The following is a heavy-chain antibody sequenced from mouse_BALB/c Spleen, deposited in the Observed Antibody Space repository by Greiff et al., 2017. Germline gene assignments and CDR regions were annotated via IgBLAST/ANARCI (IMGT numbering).Heavy chain of an antibody. CDR1: GYTFTSYW. CDR2: IDPSDSYT. Sequence: QVQLQQPGAELVKPGASVKLSCKASGYTFTSYWMHWVKQRPGQGLEWIGEIDPSDSYTNYNQKFKGKATLTVDKSSSTAYMQLSSLTSEDSAVYYCARVDYYAMDYWGQGTSVTVSS. J-gene: IGHJ4*01. CDR3: ARVDYYAMDY. V-gene: IGHV1-69*02.